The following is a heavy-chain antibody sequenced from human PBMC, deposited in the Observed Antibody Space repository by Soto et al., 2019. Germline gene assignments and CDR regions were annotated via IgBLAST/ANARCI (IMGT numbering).Heavy chain of an antibody. CDR3: ARDPTYYYGSGSLYYFDY. D-gene: IGHD3-10*01. Sequence: GGSLRLSCAASGFTFSNYAMHWVRQAPGKGLEWVAVVSYDGSSKYYADSVKGRFTISRDNSKNTLYLQMSSLRAEDTAVYYCARDPTYYYGSGSLYYFDYWGQGTLVTVSS. CDR1: GFTFSNYA. J-gene: IGHJ4*02. V-gene: IGHV3-30-3*01. CDR2: VSYDGSSK.